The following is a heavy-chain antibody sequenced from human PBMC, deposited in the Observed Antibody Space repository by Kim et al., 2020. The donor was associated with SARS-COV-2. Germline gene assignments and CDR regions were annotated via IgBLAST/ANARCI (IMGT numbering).Heavy chain of an antibody. CDR2: ISGSGGST. D-gene: IGHD2-8*01. Sequence: GGSLRLSCAASGFTFSSYAMSWVRQAPGKGLEWVSAISGSGGSTYYADSVKGRFTISRDNSKNTLYLQMNSLRAEDTAVYYCAKAGGWSGVLIPPGYFDYWGQGTLVTVSS. J-gene: IGHJ4*02. CDR3: AKAGGWSGVLIPPGYFDY. CDR1: GFTFSSYA. V-gene: IGHV3-23*01.